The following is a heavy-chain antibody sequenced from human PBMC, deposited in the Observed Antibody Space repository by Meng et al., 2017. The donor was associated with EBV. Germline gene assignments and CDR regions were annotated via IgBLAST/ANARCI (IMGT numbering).Heavy chain of an antibody. D-gene: IGHD6-13*01. CDR1: GGTFSNYA. Sequence: QEQLVQSGAEVKKPXSSVKVXCKASGGTFSNYAISWVRQAPGQGLEWMGGVIPIFGTANYAQRFQGRVTITADESTNTAYMELSSLRSEDTAVYFCARRPLAYSSSNYWLDPWGQGTRVTVSS. V-gene: IGHV1-69*01. CDR3: ARRPLAYSSSNYWLDP. CDR2: VIPIFGTA. J-gene: IGHJ5*02.